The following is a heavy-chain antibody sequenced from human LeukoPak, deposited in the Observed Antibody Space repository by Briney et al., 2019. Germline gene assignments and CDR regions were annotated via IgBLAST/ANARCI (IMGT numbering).Heavy chain of an antibody. V-gene: IGHV4-34*01. CDR2: INHSGST. Sequence: SETLSLTCAVYGGSFSGYSWSWIRQPPGKGLEWIGHINHSGSTNYNPSLKSRVTISVDTSKKQFSLDLYSVTAADTAVYYCASNEVVTTAWDFDYWGQGTLVTVSS. J-gene: IGHJ4*02. CDR1: GGSFSGYS. CDR3: ASNEVVTTAWDFDY. D-gene: IGHD2-21*02.